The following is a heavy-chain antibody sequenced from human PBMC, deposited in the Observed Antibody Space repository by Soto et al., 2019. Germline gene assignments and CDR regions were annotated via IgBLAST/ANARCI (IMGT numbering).Heavy chain of an antibody. CDR2: INPFDGSR. CDR1: GYISTSYY. D-gene: IGHD3-10*01. CDR3: SRVDPGETSPFDH. V-gene: IGHV1-46*03. Sequence: ASVKVSCKASGYISTSYYIHWVRQAPGQGTEWMGWINPFDGSRMFAQSFQGRVTMTRDTSTSTVYMEVSSLRSEDSAVYYCSRVDPGETSPFDHWGQGTLVPVSS. J-gene: IGHJ4*02.